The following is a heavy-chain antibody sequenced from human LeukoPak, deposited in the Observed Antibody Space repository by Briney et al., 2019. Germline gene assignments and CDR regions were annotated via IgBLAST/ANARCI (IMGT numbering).Heavy chain of an antibody. CDR2: FKSKTDGGTT. Sequence: GGPLRLSCTPSGFLYRNARMREAPGAPGGGGEGVVRFKSKTDGGTTDYAAPVKGRFTISRDDSKNTLYLQMNSLKTEDTAVYYCTTHIAAAGRGDYWGQGTLVTVSS. J-gene: IGHJ4*02. D-gene: IGHD6-13*01. V-gene: IGHV3-15*01. CDR1: GFLYRNAR. CDR3: TTHIAAAGRGDY.